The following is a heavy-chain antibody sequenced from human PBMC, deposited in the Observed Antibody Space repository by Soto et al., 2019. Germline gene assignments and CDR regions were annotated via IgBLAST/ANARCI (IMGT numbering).Heavy chain of an antibody. J-gene: IGHJ4*02. Sequence: GASVKVSCKASGYTFTSYDINWVRQATGQGLEWMGWMNPDSGNTGYAQKFQVRVTIPRTTSISTAYMELSSLRSEDTAVYYCARGLKMEEKSIGSGVDYWGQGTRVTVSS. CDR2: MNPDSGNT. CDR3: ARGLKMEEKSIGSGVDY. V-gene: IGHV1-8*01. D-gene: IGHD2-15*01. CDR1: GYTFTSYD.